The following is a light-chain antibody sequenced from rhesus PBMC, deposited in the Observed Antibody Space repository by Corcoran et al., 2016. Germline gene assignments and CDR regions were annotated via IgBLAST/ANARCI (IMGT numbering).Light chain of an antibody. J-gene: IGKJ3*01. CDR2: KAF. V-gene: IGKV1-74*01. Sequence: DIQMTQSPSSLSASVGDRVTITCRARENVNNYLNWYQHKPGKALELLIDKAFTLQSGVPSRFSCSGLWTDYTFTISSLQPEDVATYYCQYGYRTPRTFGPGTKLDIK. CDR3: QYGYRTPRT. CDR1: ENVNNY.